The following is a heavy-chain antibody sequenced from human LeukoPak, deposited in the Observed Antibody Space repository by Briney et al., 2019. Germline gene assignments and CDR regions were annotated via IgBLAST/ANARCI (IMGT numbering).Heavy chain of an antibody. V-gene: IGHV4-34*01. CDR2: INHSGST. Sequence: SETLSLTCAVYGGSFSGYYWSWIRQPPGKGLEWIGEINHSGSTNYNPSLKGRVTISVDTSKNQFSLKLSSVTAADTAVYYCARYSSGWYSNYYFDYWGQGTLVTVSS. CDR3: ARYSSGWYSNYYFDY. J-gene: IGHJ4*02. D-gene: IGHD6-19*01. CDR1: GGSFSGYY.